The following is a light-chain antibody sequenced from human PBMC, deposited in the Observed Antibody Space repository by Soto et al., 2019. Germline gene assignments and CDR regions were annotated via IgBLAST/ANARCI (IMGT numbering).Light chain of an antibody. CDR3: AAWDDSLGAYV. CDR1: NSNIGTNT. Sequence: QSVLTQPPSASGTPWQRVTISCSGSNSNIGTNTVNWYQQLPGTAPRLLIYTNNQRPSGVPQRFSGSKTGTSASLAIGGLQSEDGADYYCAAWDDSLGAYVFGTGTKVTVL. CDR2: TNN. J-gene: IGLJ1*01. V-gene: IGLV1-44*01.